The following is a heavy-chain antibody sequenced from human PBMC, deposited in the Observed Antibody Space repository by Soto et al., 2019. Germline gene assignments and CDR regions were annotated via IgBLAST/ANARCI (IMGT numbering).Heavy chain of an antibody. D-gene: IGHD3-10*01. Sequence: GGSLRLSCAASGFTFSSYAMHWVRQAPGKGLEWVAVVSYDGGNKYYADSMKGRFTISRDNSKNTLYLQVNSLRAEDTAVYYCAKDRNYYGSGTLGFPFDYWGQGSLVTVSS. CDR2: VSYDGGNK. V-gene: IGHV3-30*18. CDR1: GFTFSSYA. J-gene: IGHJ4*02. CDR3: AKDRNYYGSGTLGFPFDY.